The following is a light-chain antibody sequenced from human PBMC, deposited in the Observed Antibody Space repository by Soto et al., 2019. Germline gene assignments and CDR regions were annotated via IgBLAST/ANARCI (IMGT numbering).Light chain of an antibody. Sequence: EIVMTQCPSTLSVSPGESATLACRASQSVXRYLAWYQQSPGQAPRFLTYCASTRATGIPDRFSGSGSGTDFTLSITSLQSEDFAVYYCQHYANGPRTFGGGTKVDIK. CDR1: QSVXRY. V-gene: IGKV3-15*01. CDR2: CAS. CDR3: QHYANGPRT. J-gene: IGKJ4*02.